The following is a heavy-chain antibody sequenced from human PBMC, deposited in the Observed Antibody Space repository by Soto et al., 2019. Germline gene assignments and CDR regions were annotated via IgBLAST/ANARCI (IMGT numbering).Heavy chain of an antibody. V-gene: IGHV3-48*02. J-gene: IGHJ4*02. D-gene: IGHD3-22*01. CDR3: ARDGYVYASSGSYNYFDY. Sequence: GGSLRLSCAASRFTFSGYSMSWVRQAPGKGLEWVSYISRSSTTIYYADSVKGRFTISRDNAKNSLYLQMNSLRDEDTAVYYCARDGYVYASSGSYNYFDYWGQGTLVTVSS. CDR1: RFTFSGYS. CDR2: ISRSSTTI.